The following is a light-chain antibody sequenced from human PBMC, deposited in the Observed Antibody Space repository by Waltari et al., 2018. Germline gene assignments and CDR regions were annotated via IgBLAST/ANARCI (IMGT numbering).Light chain of an antibody. CDR3: QSYDNSLSGWV. Sequence: QSVLTQPPSVSGAPGQRVTISCTGSSSNIGAGYDVHWYQQLPGTAPKLLIYGNIKRPSGVPDRCSGSKSGTSASLAITGLQAEDEADYYCQSYDNSLSGWVFGGGTKLTVL. V-gene: IGLV1-40*01. J-gene: IGLJ3*02. CDR2: GNI. CDR1: SSNIGAGYD.